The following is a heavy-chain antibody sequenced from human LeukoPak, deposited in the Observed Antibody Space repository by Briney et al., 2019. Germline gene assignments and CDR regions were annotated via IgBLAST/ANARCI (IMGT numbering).Heavy chain of an antibody. J-gene: IGHJ4*02. CDR3: ARVTMTVFGVVPRVFDS. Sequence: SETLSLTCTVSNVSISSEDHYWSWIRQPPGQGLEWIAYMYYTGSAYYNPSLKSRVTMSTDTSTNQFSLRLNFVSPADTAVYYCARVTMTVFGVVPRVFDSWGQGTLVTVSP. CDR2: MYYTGSA. CDR1: NVSISSEDHY. V-gene: IGHV4-30-4*08. D-gene: IGHD3-3*01.